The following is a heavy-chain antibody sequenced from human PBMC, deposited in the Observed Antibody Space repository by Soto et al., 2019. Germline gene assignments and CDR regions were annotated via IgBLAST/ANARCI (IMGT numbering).Heavy chain of an antibody. CDR2: IHSARSTK. D-gene: IGHD4-17*01. J-gene: IGHJ4*02. V-gene: IGHV3-74*01. CDR3: RRGNYGGNDN. Sequence: LVCVSRIHSARSTKTYADSLKGRFTISKDDATNTLYLQMNSLRAEDTAIYYCRRGNYGGNDNLAQGTLFTVSS.